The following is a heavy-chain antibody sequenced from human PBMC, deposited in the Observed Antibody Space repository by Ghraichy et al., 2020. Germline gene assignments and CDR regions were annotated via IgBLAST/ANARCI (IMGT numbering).Heavy chain of an antibody. CDR1: GFTFSSYA. CDR3: AITLNRYHYYDSSGSISDY. Sequence: GGSLRLSCAASGFTFSSYAMSWVRQAPGKGLEWVSAISGSGGSTYYADSVKGRFTISRDNSKNTLYLQMNSLRAEDTAVYYCAITLNRYHYYDSSGSISDYWGQGTLVTVSS. D-gene: IGHD3-22*01. CDR2: ISGSGGST. V-gene: IGHV3-23*01. J-gene: IGHJ4*02.